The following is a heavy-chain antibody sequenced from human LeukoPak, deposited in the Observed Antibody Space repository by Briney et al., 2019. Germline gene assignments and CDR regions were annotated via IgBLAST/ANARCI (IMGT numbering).Heavy chain of an antibody. D-gene: IGHD2-2*01. CDR2: INPNSGGT. CDR3: ARGVCSSTSCFTNWFDP. CDR1: GYTFTSYG. Sequence: ASVKVSCKASGYTFTSYGISWVRQAPGQGLEWMGWINPNSGGTNYAQKFQGRVTMTRDTSISTAYMELSRLRSDDTAVYYCARGVCSSTSCFTNWFDPWGQGTLVTVSS. J-gene: IGHJ5*02. V-gene: IGHV1-2*02.